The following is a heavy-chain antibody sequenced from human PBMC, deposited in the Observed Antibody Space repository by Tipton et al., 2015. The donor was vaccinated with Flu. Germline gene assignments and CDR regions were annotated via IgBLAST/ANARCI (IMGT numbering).Heavy chain of an antibody. CDR3: ARAGWGGYNSRAS. D-gene: IGHD5-24*01. V-gene: IGHV3-7*01. CDR1: GFAFGIDW. Sequence: SLRLSCVGSGFAFGIDWMSWVRQAPGKGLEWVANIKEDGSQKYYVDSVRGRFTISRDNGKSLVYLQMDSLRVEDTATYYCARAGWGGYNSRASWGQGTQVIVSS. J-gene: IGHJ4*02. CDR2: IKEDGSQK.